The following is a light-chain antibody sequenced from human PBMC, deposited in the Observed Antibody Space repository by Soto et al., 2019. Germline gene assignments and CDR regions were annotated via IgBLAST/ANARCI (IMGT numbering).Light chain of an antibody. J-gene: IGLJ2*01. Sequence: QSALTQPASVSGSPGQSITISCTGTSSDVGGYNYVSWYQQHPGKAPKLMIYDVSNRPSGVSNRLSGSKSGNTASLTISGLQAEDEADYYFSSYTSSSTRVFGGGTKLTFL. V-gene: IGLV2-14*01. CDR1: SSDVGGYNY. CDR2: DVS. CDR3: SSYTSSSTRV.